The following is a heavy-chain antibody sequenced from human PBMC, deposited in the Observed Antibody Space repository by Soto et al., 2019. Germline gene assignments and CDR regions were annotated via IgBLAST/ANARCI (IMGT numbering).Heavy chain of an antibody. CDR2: IIPLNSNT. V-gene: IGHV1-18*01. Sequence: QVQLLQSGPEVRKPGASVKVACKASGYTFLNYGLSWVRQAPRQGLEWMGWIIPLNSNTKYSAKLQVRVIMTTNTSTNPAHIELTSLTSDATAGYCCARQCSGSRHYYSSPLHAGGQGTTVIVSS. CDR3: ARQCSGSRHYYSSPLHA. J-gene: IGHJ6*02. D-gene: IGHD3-22*01. CDR1: GYTFLNYG.